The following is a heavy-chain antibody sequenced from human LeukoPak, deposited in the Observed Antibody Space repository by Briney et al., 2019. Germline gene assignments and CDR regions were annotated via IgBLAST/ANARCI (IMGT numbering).Heavy chain of an antibody. CDR2: MNPNSGNT. V-gene: IGHV1-8*01. J-gene: IGHJ6*02. D-gene: IGHD5-12*01. Sequence: ASVKVSCKASGYTFTSYDINWVRQATGQGLEWMGWMNPNSGNTGYAQKFQGRVTMTRNTSISTAYMELSSLRSENTAVYYCARAAHSGYDYYYYYGMDVWGQGTTVTVPS. CDR3: ARAAHSGYDYYYYYGMDV. CDR1: GYTFTSYD.